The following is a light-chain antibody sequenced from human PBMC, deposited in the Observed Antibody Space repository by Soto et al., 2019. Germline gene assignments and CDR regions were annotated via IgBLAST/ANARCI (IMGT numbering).Light chain of an antibody. J-gene: IGKJ3*01. V-gene: IGKV3-20*01. Sequence: ETVWTQAPGTLSFSPGERATLACRGTQSVSSKYLAWYQQRPAKAPSVLIYGTSIRASGVAERLSGGGSGTDFSIPITRLEPEDFAVYYCQQYGSSLFTFGPGT. CDR3: QQYGSSLFT. CDR2: GTS. CDR1: QSVSSKY.